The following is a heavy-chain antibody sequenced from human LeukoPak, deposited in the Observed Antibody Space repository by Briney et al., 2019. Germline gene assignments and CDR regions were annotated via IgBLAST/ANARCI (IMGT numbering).Heavy chain of an antibody. CDR3: ARMGTAVAFNY. CDR2: IYYSGST. CDR1: GGSTSSSNYY. J-gene: IGHJ4*02. Sequence: SETLSLTCTVSGGSTSSSNYYWGWIRQPPGKGLEWIGSIYYSGSTYYNPSLESRVTISVDTSKNQFSLKLSSVTAADTTVYYCARMGTAVAFNYWGQGTLVTVSS. D-gene: IGHD6-19*01. V-gene: IGHV4-39*01.